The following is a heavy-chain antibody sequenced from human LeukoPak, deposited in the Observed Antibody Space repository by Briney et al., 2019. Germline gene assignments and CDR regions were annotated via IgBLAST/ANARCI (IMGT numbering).Heavy chain of an antibody. J-gene: IGHJ4*02. V-gene: IGHV1-18*01. CDR1: GYTFTIYG. CDR3: ARDYDYVWGSYRPLIDY. Sequence: ASVKVSCKASGYTFTIYGISWVRQAPGQGLEWVGWISAYNGNTNYAQKLQGRVTMTTDTSTSTAYMELRSLRSDDTAVYYCARDYDYVWGSYRPLIDYWGQGTLVTVSS. D-gene: IGHD3-16*02. CDR2: ISAYNGNT.